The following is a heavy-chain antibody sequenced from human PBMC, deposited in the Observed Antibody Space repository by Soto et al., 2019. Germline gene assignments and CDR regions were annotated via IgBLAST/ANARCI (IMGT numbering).Heavy chain of an antibody. CDR3: ARHEATYYNFYGMDV. Sequence: GESLKISCESHGYSFTTYWITWVRQKPGKGLEWVGSFHPGESDTRYSPSSQGQVTISADRSIATAYLQWSSLQAADTAIYYCARHEATYYNFYGMDVWGQGTTVTVSS. CDR1: GYSFTTYW. J-gene: IGHJ6*02. CDR2: FHPGESDT. V-gene: IGHV5-51*01.